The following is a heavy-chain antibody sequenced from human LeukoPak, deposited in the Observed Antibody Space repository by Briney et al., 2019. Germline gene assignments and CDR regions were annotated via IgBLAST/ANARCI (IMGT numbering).Heavy chain of an antibody. D-gene: IGHD6-19*01. Sequence: GGSLRLSRAASGSTFSSYAMHWVRQAPGKGLEWVAVISYDGSNKYYADSVKGRFTISRDNSKNTLYLQMNSLRAEDTAVYYCARAVAGMRYYFDYWGQGTLVTVSS. CDR2: ISYDGSNK. CDR1: GSTFSSYA. J-gene: IGHJ4*02. V-gene: IGHV3-30*04. CDR3: ARAVAGMRYYFDY.